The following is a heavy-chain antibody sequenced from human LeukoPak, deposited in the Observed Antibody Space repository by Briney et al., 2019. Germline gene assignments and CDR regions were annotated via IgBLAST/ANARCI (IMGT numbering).Heavy chain of an antibody. CDR2: LTGSGGST. J-gene: IGHJ4*02. CDR1: GFTLCSSS. D-gene: IGHD2-2*01. V-gene: IGHV3-23*01. Sequence: PGGALRLSRAASGFTLCSSSLSWVRQAPGEGLEWVSALTGSGGSTYYADSVKGRFTISRDNSKKTLFLQMNSLRAEDTAVYYCAKDLAPAAYWGQGTLVTVSS. CDR3: AKDLAPAAY.